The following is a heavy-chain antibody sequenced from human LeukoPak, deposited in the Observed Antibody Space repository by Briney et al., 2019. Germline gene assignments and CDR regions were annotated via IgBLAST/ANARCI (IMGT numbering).Heavy chain of an antibody. Sequence: SETLSLTCTVSGDSIGSYYYSWLRQSAGKGLEWIGRLYNSDTNYNPSLTSRVTMSVDTSKNQFSLILNSVTAADTAVYYCAGAIRPAPAYVFDVWGKGTTVTVSS. V-gene: IGHV4-4*07. CDR3: AGAIRPAPAYVFDV. J-gene: IGHJ6*04. CDR2: LYNSDT. CDR1: GDSIGSYY. D-gene: IGHD3/OR15-3a*01.